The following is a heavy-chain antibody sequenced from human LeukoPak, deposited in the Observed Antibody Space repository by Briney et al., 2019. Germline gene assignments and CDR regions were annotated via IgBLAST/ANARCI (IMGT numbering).Heavy chain of an antibody. CDR1: GVTFSSDA. D-gene: IGHD1-1*01. V-gene: IGHV3-23*01. Sequence: PGGSLRLSCAASGVTFSSDAMSWVREAPGKGLEWVSGISGSGGSTYYADSVKGRFTISRDNSKNTLYLQMNSLRAEDTAVYYCAKLRGYRHYNVMDVWGQGTTVTVSS. CDR3: AKLRGYRHYNVMDV. J-gene: IGHJ6*02. CDR2: ISGSGGST.